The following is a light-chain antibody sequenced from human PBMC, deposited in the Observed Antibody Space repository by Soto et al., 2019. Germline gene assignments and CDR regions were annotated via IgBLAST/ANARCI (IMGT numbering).Light chain of an antibody. CDR1: ENSASY. CDR3: QQTFSLPYT. CDR2: SAS. V-gene: IGKV1-39*01. Sequence: IQMTQSPSSLSASVGDRVTVNCRTSENSASYVSWFQQRPGKAPNLLIYSASTLHTGVSSRFSGNGSGTHFTLTVERLQAEDDATYYCQQTFSLPYTFGQGTKVEI. J-gene: IGKJ2*01.